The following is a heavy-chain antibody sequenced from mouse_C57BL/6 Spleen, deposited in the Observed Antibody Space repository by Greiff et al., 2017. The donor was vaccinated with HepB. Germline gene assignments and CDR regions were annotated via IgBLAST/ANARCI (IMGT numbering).Heavy chain of an antibody. CDR2: IYPGDGDT. J-gene: IGHJ1*03. Sequence: VKVVESGAELVKPGASVKISCKASGYAFSSYWMNWVKQRPGKGLEWIGQIYPGDGDTNYNGKFKGKATLTADKSSSTAYMQLSSLTSEDSAVYFCARRGGNGYFDVWGTGTTVTVSS. CDR1: GYAFSSYW. V-gene: IGHV1-80*01. D-gene: IGHD2-1*01. CDR3: ARRGGNGYFDV.